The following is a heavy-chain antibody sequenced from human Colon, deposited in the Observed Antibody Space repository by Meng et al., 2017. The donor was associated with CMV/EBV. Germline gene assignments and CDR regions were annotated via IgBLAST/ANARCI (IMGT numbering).Heavy chain of an antibody. J-gene: IGHJ4*02. D-gene: IGHD4-17*01. Sequence: SGFTFSDYYMTWVRRAPGKGLEWISYISKSGETIKYADSVRGRFTVSRDNPKSTLYLQMNNLRTEDTAVYYCAKDLKPDGAWDFDAWGQGTLVTVSS. CDR1: GFTFSDYY. CDR2: ISKSGETI. V-gene: IGHV3-11*01. CDR3: AKDLKPDGAWDFDA.